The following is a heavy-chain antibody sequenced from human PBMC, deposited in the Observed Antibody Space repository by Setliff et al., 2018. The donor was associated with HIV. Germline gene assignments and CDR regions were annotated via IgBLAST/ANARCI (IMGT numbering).Heavy chain of an antibody. CDR2: ISYSGNT. V-gene: IGHV4-59*08. D-gene: IGHD1-26*01. CDR1: GASINSYY. CDR3: ARVGGSKNSYAMDV. Sequence: SETLSLTCTVSGASINSYYWSWIRQPPGKGLEWLGHISYSGNTNYNPSLKSRVTISVDTSKNQFSLKLSSVTAADTAVYYGARVGGSKNSYAMDVWGQGTTVTVSS. J-gene: IGHJ6*02.